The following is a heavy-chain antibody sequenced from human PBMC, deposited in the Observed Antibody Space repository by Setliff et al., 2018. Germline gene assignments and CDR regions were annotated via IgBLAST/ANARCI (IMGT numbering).Heavy chain of an antibody. D-gene: IGHD3-3*01. J-gene: IGHJ5*02. Sequence: ASVKVSCKDSGYTFTSYDINWVRQATGQGLEWMGGIIPIFGTANYAQKFQGRVTITADESTSTAYMELSSLRSEDTAVYYCARGYRGYYNFWSGSQGANWFDPWGQGTLVTVSS. CDR2: IIPIFGTA. V-gene: IGHV1-69*13. CDR1: GYTFTSYD. CDR3: ARGYRGYYNFWSGSQGANWFDP.